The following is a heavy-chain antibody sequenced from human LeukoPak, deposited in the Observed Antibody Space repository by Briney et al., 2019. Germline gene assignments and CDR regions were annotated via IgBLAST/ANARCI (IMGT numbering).Heavy chain of an antibody. CDR3: ATYTNAY. CDR1: GYTLSELS. V-gene: IGHV1-24*01. Sequence: ASVKVSCKVSGYTLSELSMHWVRQAPGKGLEWMGGFDHEYGETIYAQKFQGRVTMTEDTSTDTAYMELSSLRSEDTAVYYCATYTNAYWGQGTLVTVSS. D-gene: IGHD3-16*01. J-gene: IGHJ4*02. CDR2: FDHEYGET.